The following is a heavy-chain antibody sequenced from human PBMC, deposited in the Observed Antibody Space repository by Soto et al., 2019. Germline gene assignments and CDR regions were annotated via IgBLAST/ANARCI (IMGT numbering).Heavy chain of an antibody. V-gene: IGHV4-4*07. CDR3: ARDEAVAGSFDY. CDR1: VGSIISYY. CDR2: IYTSGST. Sequence: PSTLSLACIFSVGSIISYYWRWIRQPAGKGLEWIGRIYTSGSTNYNPSLKSRVTMSVDASKNQFSLKLSSVTAADTAVYYCARDEAVAGSFDYWGQGTLVTVSS. D-gene: IGHD6-19*01. J-gene: IGHJ4*02.